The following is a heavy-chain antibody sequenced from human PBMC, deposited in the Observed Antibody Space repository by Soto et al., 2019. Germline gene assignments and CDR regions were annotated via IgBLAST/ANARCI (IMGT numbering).Heavy chain of an antibody. D-gene: IGHD2-21*01. V-gene: IGHV4-31*03. CDR3: ARLRIATNNYKWFDP. J-gene: IGHJ5*02. CDR2: IYVTGAV. CDR1: GATLNSGNYY. Sequence: TCSVSGATLNSGNYYWSWIRQVPGKGLEWIGHIYVTGAVDYNPSLRDRITISQDTSERQFSLNLRLVTAADTAVYYCARLRIATNNYKWFDPWGQGTQVTVSS.